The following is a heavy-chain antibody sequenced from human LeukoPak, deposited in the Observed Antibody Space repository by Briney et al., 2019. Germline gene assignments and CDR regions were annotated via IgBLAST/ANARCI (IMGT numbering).Heavy chain of an antibody. CDR3: ARSTPKLPGYYFDY. D-gene: IGHD5-24*01. CDR2: ISSSGSTI. CDR1: GFTFSSYE. Sequence: GGSLRLSCAASGFTFSSYEMDWVRQAPGKGLEWVSYISSSGSTIYYANSVKGRFTISRDNAKNSLYLQMNSLRAEDTAVYYRARSTPKLPGYYFDYWGQGTLVTVSS. J-gene: IGHJ4*02. V-gene: IGHV3-48*03.